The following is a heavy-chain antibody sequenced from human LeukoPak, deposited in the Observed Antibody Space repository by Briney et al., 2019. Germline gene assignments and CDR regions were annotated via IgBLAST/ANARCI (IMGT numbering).Heavy chain of an antibody. CDR2: IFYSGST. CDR3: ARHYDSSAYWYYFDS. V-gene: IGHV4-59*08. D-gene: IGHD3-22*01. J-gene: IGHJ4*02. Sequence: PSETLSLTCTVSGGSMNNDYWTWIRQPPGKGLEWIGCIFYSGSTSYNPSLKSRVSISVDTSKNQFSLKVTSVTAADSAVYYCARHYDSSAYWYYFDSWGQGTLVTVPS. CDR1: GGSMNNDY.